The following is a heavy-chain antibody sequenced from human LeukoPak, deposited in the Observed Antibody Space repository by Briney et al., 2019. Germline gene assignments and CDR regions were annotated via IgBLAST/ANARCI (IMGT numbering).Heavy chain of an antibody. D-gene: IGHD3-16*01. CDR1: GGSFSGYY. CDR2: INHSGST. V-gene: IGHV4-34*01. J-gene: IGHJ4*02. CDR3: ARGEGEKWSPYYFDY. Sequence: NPSETLSLTCAVYGGSFSGYYWSWIRQPPGKGLEWIGEINHSGSTNYNPSLKSRVTISVDTSKNQFSLKLSSVTAADTAVYYCARGEGEKWSPYYFDYWGQGTLVTVSS.